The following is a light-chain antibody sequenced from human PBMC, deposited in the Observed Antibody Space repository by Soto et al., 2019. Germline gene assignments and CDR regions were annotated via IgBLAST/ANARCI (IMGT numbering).Light chain of an antibody. Sequence: QSVLTQPPSESGAPGQRVTVSCTGSSSNIGAGYDVHWYQQLPGTAPKLLIYANNNRPSGVPDRFSGSRSGTSASLAITGLQAEDEADYYCQSYDSSLSGYVFGTGTKVTVL. V-gene: IGLV1-40*01. CDR2: ANN. J-gene: IGLJ1*01. CDR3: QSYDSSLSGYV. CDR1: SSNIGAGYD.